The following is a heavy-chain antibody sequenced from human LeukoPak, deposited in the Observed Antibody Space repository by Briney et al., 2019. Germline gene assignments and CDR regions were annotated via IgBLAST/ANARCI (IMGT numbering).Heavy chain of an antibody. CDR1: GGSFSGYY. CDR2: INHSGST. V-gene: IGHV4-34*01. CDR3: AKETTTMGTGFDP. J-gene: IGHJ5*02. D-gene: IGHD3-10*01. Sequence: PSETLSLTCAVYGGSFSGYYWSWIRQPPGKGLEWIGEINHSGSTNYNPSLKSRVTISVDTSKNQFSLRLSSVTAADTAVYYCAKETTTMGTGFDPWGHGTLVTVSS.